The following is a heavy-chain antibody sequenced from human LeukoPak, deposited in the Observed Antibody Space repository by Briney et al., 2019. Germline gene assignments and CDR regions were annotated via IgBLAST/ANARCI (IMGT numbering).Heavy chain of an antibody. CDR3: ARGRGGSYYIDY. V-gene: IGHV4-61*01. CDR1: GYSISSGYY. J-gene: IGHJ4*02. CDR2: IYYSGST. D-gene: IGHD1-26*01. Sequence: SETLSLTCTVSGYSISSGYYWSWIRQPPGKGLEWIGYIYYSGSTNYNPSLKSRVTISVDTSKNQFSLKLSSVTAADTAVYYCARGRGGSYYIDYWGQATLVTVSS.